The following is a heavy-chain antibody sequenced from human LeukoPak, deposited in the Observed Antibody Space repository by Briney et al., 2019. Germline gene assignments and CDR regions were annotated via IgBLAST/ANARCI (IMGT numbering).Heavy chain of an antibody. CDR1: GFPLSNAW. D-gene: IGHD4-23*01. V-gene: IGHV3-15*01. CDR2: IKSIIVGGTT. CDR3: TTDGRNSDFDY. Sequence: TGGSLRLSCAASGFPLSNAWMIWLRQATGKGGEGVGCIKSIIVGGTTDYATPVKGRFTISRDDSKNTLYLQMNSLKTEDTAVDYCTTDGRNSDFDYWGQGTLVTVSS. J-gene: IGHJ4*02.